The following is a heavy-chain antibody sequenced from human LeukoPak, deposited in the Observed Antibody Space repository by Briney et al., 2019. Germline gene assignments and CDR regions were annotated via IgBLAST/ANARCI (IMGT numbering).Heavy chain of an antibody. CDR2: IYSGGIT. CDR3: ARSHPTTWLNYFAD. Sequence: GGSLRLSCAASGLIVSSNYMTWFGQAPGKGLEGFSVIYSGGITQYADSVKGRFTISRDNSNKTVYLQMDSLRAEDTAVYYCARSHPTTWLNYFADWGQGTLVTVSS. V-gene: IGHV3-66*01. CDR1: GLIVSSNY. J-gene: IGHJ4*02. D-gene: IGHD1-14*01.